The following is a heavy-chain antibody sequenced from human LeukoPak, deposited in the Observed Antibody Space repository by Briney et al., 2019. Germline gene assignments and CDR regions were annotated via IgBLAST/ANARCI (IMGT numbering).Heavy chain of an antibody. CDR2: INPSGGST. Sequence: ASVKVSCKASGYTFTSYYMHWVRQAPGQGLEWMGIINPSGGSTSYAQKFQGRVTMTRDTSTSTVYMELSSLRSEDTAVYYCARDNHLHYYDSSGYHYWGQGTLVTVSS. J-gene: IGHJ4*02. CDR3: ARDNHLHYYDSSGYHY. D-gene: IGHD3-22*01. V-gene: IGHV1-46*01. CDR1: GYTFTSYY.